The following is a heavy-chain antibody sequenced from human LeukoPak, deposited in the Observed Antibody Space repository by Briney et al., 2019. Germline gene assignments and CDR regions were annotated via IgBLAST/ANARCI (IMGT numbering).Heavy chain of an antibody. CDR3: AKWGCSGGSCYPFDY. V-gene: IGHV3-7*03. CDR1: GFTFSSYW. J-gene: IGHJ4*02. CDR2: IKQDGSEK. D-gene: IGHD2-15*01. Sequence: GGSLRLSCAASGFTFSSYWMSWVRQAPGKGLEWVANIKQDGSEKYYVDSVKGRFTISRDNAKNSLYLQMNSLRAEDTAIYYCAKWGCSGGSCYPFDYWGQGTLVTVSS.